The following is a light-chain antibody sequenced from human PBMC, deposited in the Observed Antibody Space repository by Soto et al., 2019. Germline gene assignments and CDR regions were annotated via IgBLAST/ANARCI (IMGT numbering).Light chain of an antibody. V-gene: IGKV1-13*02. CDR2: SAS. J-gene: IGKJ4*01. Sequence: AIQVTQSPSSLSASVGDRVTITCRASQDISRHLAWYQQKPGKPPKVLIYSASSLEWGVPSRFSGSGSGTDFTLTISSLQPKDFATYYCQQFNSLPITFGGGTRVETK. CDR3: QQFNSLPIT. CDR1: QDISRH.